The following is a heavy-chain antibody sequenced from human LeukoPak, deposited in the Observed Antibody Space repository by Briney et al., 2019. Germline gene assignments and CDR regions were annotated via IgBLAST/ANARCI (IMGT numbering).Heavy chain of an antibody. D-gene: IGHD3-9*01. CDR3: AKTRYDILSDDAFDI. V-gene: IGHV3-9*01. CDR2: ISWNSGSI. CDR1: GFTFDDYA. J-gene: IGHJ3*02. Sequence: GGSLRLSCAASGFTFDDYAMHWVRQAPGKGLEWVSGISWNSGSIGYADSAKGRFTISRDNAKNSLYLQMNSLRAEDTALYYCAKTRYDILSDDAFDIWGQGTMVTVSS.